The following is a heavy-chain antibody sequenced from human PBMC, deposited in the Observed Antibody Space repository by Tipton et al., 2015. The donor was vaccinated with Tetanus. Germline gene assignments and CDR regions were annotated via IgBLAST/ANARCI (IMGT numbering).Heavy chain of an antibody. V-gene: IGHV3-23*04. J-gene: IGHJ6*02. CDR1: GFTFSSYA. Sequence: QLVQSGGGVVQPGGSLRLSCAASGFTFSSYAMTWVRQAPGKGLEWVSGISGSGGRTYYADSVKGRFTTSRDNSKNTLNLQMNSLRAEDTAVYYCAKLSRDPDYYYYGMDVWGQGTTVTVSS. CDR2: ISGSGGRT. CDR3: AKLSRDPDYYYYGMDV. D-gene: IGHD5-24*01.